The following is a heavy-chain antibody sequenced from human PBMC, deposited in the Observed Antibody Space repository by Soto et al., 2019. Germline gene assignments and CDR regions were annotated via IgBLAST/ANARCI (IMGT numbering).Heavy chain of an antibody. CDR2: ISYDGSNK. V-gene: IGHV3-30-3*01. CDR1: GFTFSSYA. D-gene: IGHD3-3*01. J-gene: IGHJ5*02. CDR3: ACLGATIFGVVTNWFDP. Sequence: QSGGSLRLSCAASGFTFSSYAMHWVRQSPGKGLEWVAVISYDGSNKYYADSVKGRFTISRDNSKNTLYLQMNSLRAEDTAVYYCACLGATIFGVVTNWFDPWGQGTLVTVSS.